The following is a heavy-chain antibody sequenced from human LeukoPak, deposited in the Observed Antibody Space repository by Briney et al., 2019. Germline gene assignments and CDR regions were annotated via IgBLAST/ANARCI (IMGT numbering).Heavy chain of an antibody. V-gene: IGHV1-69*04. CDR1: GGTFSSYA. CDR2: IIPILGIA. J-gene: IGHJ3*02. D-gene: IGHD3-22*01. Sequence: GASVKVSCKASGGTFSSYAISWVRQAPGQGLEWMGRIIPILGIANYAQKFQGRVTITADKSASTAYMELSSLRSEDTAVYYCALMDSSAPSGAFDIWGQGTMVTVSS. CDR3: ALMDSSAPSGAFDI.